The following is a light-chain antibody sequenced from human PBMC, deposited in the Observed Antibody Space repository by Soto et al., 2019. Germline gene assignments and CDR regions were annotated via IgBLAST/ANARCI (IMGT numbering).Light chain of an antibody. CDR3: SSFTSRFTFV. CDR1: SSDVGGYNY. Sequence: QSAQSQPASVSGSPGQSITISCTGTSSDVGGYNYVSWFQQHPDKAPKLMISEVTNRPSGVSDRFSGSKSGNTASLTISGLQAEDEAHYYCSSFTSRFTFVFGTGTKVTVL. J-gene: IGLJ1*01. CDR2: EVT. V-gene: IGLV2-14*01.